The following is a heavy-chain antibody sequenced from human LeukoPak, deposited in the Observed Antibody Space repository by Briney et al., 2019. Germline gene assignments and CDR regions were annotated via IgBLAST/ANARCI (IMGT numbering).Heavy chain of an antibody. CDR2: ISYDVNNK. Sequence: PGGSLRLSCAASGFIFHYYGMHWVRQAPGKGLEWVAVISYDVNNKYYADSVEGRFTISRDNSKNTLYLQMTSLRPEDTAVYYCVRGQLRPLYFFDYWGQGTLVTVSS. CDR1: GFIFHYYG. J-gene: IGHJ4*02. D-gene: IGHD2-2*01. CDR3: VRGQLRPLYFFDY. V-gene: IGHV3-30*06.